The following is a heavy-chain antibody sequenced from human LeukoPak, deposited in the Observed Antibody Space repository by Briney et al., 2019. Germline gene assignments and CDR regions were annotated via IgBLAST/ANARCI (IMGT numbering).Heavy chain of an antibody. CDR2: IYYSGST. D-gene: IGHD2-15*01. CDR1: GGFVTSNDFY. J-gene: IGHJ4*02. V-gene: IGHV4-61*08. Sequence: SETLSLTCTVSGGFVTSNDFYWGWIRQPPGGGLEWIGYIYYSGSTNYNPSLKSRVTISVDTSKNQFSLKLSSVTAADTAVYYCARREGRYCSGGSCSYYFDYWGQGTLVTVSS. CDR3: ARREGRYCSGGSCSYYFDY.